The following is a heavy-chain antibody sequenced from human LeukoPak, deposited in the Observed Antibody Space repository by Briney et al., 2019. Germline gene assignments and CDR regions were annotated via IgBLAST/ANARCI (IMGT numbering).Heavy chain of an antibody. D-gene: IGHD3-22*01. CDR2: IRYDGSNK. J-gene: IGHJ4*02. CDR3: AKDAPYYYDSSGYGVY. Sequence: GGSLRLSCAASGFTFSSYGMHWVRQAPGKGLEWVAFIRYDGSNKYYADSVKGRFTISRDNSKNTLYLQMNSLRAEDTAVYYCAKDAPYYYDSSGYGVYWGQGTLVTVYS. V-gene: IGHV3-30*02. CDR1: GFTFSSYG.